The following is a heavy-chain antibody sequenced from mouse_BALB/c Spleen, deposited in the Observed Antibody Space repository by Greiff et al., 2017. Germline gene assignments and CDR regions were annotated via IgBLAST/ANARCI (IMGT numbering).Heavy chain of an antibody. J-gene: IGHJ4*01. Sequence: VQLQQSGGGLVQPGGSRKLSCAASGFTFSSFGMHWVRQAPEKGLEWVAYISSGSSTIYYADTVKGRFTISRDNPKNTLFLQMTSLRSEDTAMYYCARDWGGYAMDYWGQGTSVTVSS. V-gene: IGHV5-17*02. CDR1: GFTFSSFG. CDR2: ISSGSSTI. D-gene: IGHD4-1*01. CDR3: ARDWGGYAMDY.